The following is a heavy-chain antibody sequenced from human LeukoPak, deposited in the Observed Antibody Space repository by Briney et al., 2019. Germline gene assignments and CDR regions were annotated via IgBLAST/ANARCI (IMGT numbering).Heavy chain of an antibody. V-gene: IGHV4-31*02. J-gene: IGHJ4*02. CDR1: GFTFRTCGVH. D-gene: IGHD3-10*01. CDR3: ARAMVRGWFDY. CDR2: IYYSGST. Sequence: LRLSCGTSGFTFRTCGVHWVRQAPGKGLEWIGYIYYSGSTYYNPSLKSRVTISVDASKNQFSLKLSSVTAADTAVYYCARAMVRGWFDYWGQGTLVTVSS.